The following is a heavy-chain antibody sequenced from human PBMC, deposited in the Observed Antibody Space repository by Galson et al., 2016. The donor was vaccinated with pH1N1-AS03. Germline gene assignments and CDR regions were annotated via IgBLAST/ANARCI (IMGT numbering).Heavy chain of an antibody. CDR1: GFSLSTSGVG. CDR2: IYWDDDK. J-gene: IGHJ5*02. Sequence: PALVKPPQTLTLTCTFSGFSLSTSGVGVGWIRQPPGKALEWLALIYWDDDKRYSPSLKSRLTITKDTSKNQVVLTMTNMDPVDTATYYCAHGPYWFDPCGQATLVTVSS. V-gene: IGHV2-5*02. CDR3: AHGPYWFDP.